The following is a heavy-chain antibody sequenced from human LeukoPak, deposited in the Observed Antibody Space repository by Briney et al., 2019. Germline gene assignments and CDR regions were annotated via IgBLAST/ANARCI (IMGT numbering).Heavy chain of an antibody. CDR3: AGRFADY. D-gene: IGHD3-3*01. V-gene: IGHV3-48*01. CDR1: GSTFSSSS. J-gene: IGHJ4*02. CDR2: ISSSSSTI. Sequence: PGGSLRLSCAASGSTFSSSSMNWVRQASGKGLEWVSYISSSSSTIYYADSVKGRFTISRDNAKNSLYLQMNSLRAEDTAVYYCAGRFADYWGQGTLVTVSS.